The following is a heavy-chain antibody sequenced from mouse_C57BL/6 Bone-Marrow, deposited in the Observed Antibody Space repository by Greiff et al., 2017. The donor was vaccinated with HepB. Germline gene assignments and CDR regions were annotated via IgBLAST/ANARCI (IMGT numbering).Heavy chain of an antibody. D-gene: IGHD1-1*01. CDR3: ARPNSPNYYGSSYVDY. CDR2: ILPGSGST. V-gene: IGHV1-9*01. CDR1: GYTFTGYW. J-gene: IGHJ2*01. Sequence: VQLQQSGAELMKPGASVKLSCKATGYTFTGYWIEWVKQRPGHGLEWIGEILPGSGSTNYNEKFKGKATFTADTSSNTAYMQRSSLTTEDSAIYYCARPNSPNYYGSSYVDYWGQGTTLTVSS.